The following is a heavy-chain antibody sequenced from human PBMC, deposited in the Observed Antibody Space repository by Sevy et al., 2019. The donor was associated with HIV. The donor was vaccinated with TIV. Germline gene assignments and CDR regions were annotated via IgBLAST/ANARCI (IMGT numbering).Heavy chain of an antibody. CDR3: ARHLPGGGYYGSGSYYAIDY. D-gene: IGHD3-10*01. CDR2: IHYSGAT. J-gene: IGHJ4*02. Sequence: SETLSLTCTVSDSSINDGFYYWGWIRQSPGKGLEWIGTIHYSGATDYNPSLKSRVTISADASNKHFSLKVTSVTAADTAIYYGARHLPGGGYYGSGSYYAIDYWGQGALVTVSS. V-gene: IGHV4-39*01. CDR1: DSSINDGFYY.